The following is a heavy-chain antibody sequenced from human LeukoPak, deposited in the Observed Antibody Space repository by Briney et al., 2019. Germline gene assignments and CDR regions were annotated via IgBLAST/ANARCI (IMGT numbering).Heavy chain of an antibody. Sequence: PGGSLRLSCAASGFTLSNYCMNWVRQAPGKGLEWVAVMWSDGRTTYYADSVKGRFTISRDNSKNTLYLQMKSLRADDTAVYYCAKNGVYCDVHCLRDYWGQGTLVTVSS. J-gene: IGHJ4*02. V-gene: IGHV3-33*06. CDR2: MWSDGRTT. CDR3: AKNGVYCDVHCLRDY. D-gene: IGHD2-21*02. CDR1: GFTLSNYC.